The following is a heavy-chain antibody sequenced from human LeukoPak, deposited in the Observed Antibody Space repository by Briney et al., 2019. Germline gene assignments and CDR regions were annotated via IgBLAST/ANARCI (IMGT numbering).Heavy chain of an antibody. Sequence: GGSLRLSCAASGFTFSSYEMNWVRQAPGKGLGWVSYISSSGSTIYYADSVKGRLTISRDNAKNSLYLQMNSLRAEDTAVYYCARVGATSYGDYDYWGQGTLVTVSS. D-gene: IGHD4-17*01. CDR3: ARVGATSYGDYDY. CDR1: GFTFSSYE. J-gene: IGHJ4*02. V-gene: IGHV3-48*03. CDR2: ISSSGSTI.